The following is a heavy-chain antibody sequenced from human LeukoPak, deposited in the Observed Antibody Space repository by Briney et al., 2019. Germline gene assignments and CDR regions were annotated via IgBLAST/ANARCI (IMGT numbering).Heavy chain of an antibody. V-gene: IGHV4-59*01. CDR1: GGAISSYY. CDR2: IYYSGST. J-gene: IGHJ4*02. Sequence: SETLSLTCTVSGGAISSYYWSWIRQPPGKGLEWIGYIYYSGSTNYNPSLKSRVTISVDTSKNQFSLKLSSVTAADTAVYYCARRAGYYFDYWGQGTLVTVSS. CDR3: ARRAGYYFDY. D-gene: IGHD6-13*01.